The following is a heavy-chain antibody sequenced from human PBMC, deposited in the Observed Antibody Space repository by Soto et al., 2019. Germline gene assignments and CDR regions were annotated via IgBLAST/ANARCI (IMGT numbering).Heavy chain of an antibody. CDR3: AKDYFASETYWGRFDY. CDR2: VSPSGEDT. V-gene: IGHV3-23*01. D-gene: IGHD3-10*01. CDR1: GFPFSRFA. Sequence: EVQLLESGGDLVQPGGSLRLSCEVSGFPFSRFAMSWVRQAPGKGLDWVAGVSPSGEDTYYSDSAKGRFTVSRDNSRDTVYLQMDSLRADDTAVYFCAKDYFASETYWGRFDYWGQGTLVTVSS. J-gene: IGHJ4*02.